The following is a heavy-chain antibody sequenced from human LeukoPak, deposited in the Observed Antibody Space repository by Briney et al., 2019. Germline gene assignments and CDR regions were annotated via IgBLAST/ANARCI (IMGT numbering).Heavy chain of an antibody. CDR1: GFTFSSYA. D-gene: IGHD3-22*01. V-gene: IGHV3-21*01. CDR2: ISTSSVYI. CDR3: ARVAPDYYDPGDY. J-gene: IGHJ4*02. Sequence: GGSLRLSCSVSGFTFSSYAMYWVRQAPGKGLECLSSISTSSVYIYYADSVKGRFIISRDNARNSLYLQMHSLRAEDTAVYYCARVAPDYYDPGDYWGQGTLVTVSS.